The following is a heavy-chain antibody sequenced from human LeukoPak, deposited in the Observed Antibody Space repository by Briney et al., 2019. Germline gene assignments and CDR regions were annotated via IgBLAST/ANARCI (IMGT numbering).Heavy chain of an antibody. CDR1: GFTFDDYA. Sequence: GGSLRLSCAASGFTFDDYAMHWVRQAPGKGLVWVSRIGNDGSETKYADSVKGRFTISRDNAKNTLYLQMNSLRAEDTAVYYCARVGGINYFDYWGQGTLVTVSS. CDR3: ARVGGINYFDY. CDR2: IGNDGSET. J-gene: IGHJ4*02. D-gene: IGHD3-10*01. V-gene: IGHV3-74*03.